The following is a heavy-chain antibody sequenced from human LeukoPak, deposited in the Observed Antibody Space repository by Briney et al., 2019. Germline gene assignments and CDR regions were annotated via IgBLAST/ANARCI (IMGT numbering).Heavy chain of an antibody. D-gene: IGHD1-26*01. CDR3: ARIGVGRAFGY. CDR1: GGSFSGYY. J-gene: IGHJ4*02. CDR2: INHSGST. V-gene: IGHV4-34*01. Sequence: SETLSLTCAVYGGSFSGYYWSWIRQPPGKGLEWIGEINHSGSTNYNPSLKSRVTISVDTSKNQFSLKLSSVTAADTAVYYCARIGVGRAFGYWGQGTLVTVSS.